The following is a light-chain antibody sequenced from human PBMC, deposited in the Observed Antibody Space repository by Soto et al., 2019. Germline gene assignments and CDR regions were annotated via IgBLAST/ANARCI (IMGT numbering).Light chain of an antibody. CDR1: QSVGSY. J-gene: IGKJ4*01. CDR2: DAS. CDR3: QQRSNWPPLA. Sequence: EIVVTQSPATLSLSPGERATLSCRTSQSVGSYLAWYQKKPGKAPRRLIYDASNMATGIAARFSGSGSRRDFTLTISSLETEDVAVYYCQQRSNWPPLACGGGTQVEIK. V-gene: IGKV3-11*02.